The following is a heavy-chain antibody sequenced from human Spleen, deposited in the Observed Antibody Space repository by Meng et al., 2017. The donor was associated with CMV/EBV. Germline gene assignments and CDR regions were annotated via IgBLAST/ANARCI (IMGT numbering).Heavy chain of an antibody. CDR1: DLS. CDR3: ATRSLNYYGPGTYEYYGLDV. CDR2: FDPEDGDT. Sequence: DLSRHWGRRAPGKRLEWMGGFDPEDGDTVYAQKFKGRLTMTEDTSTDTAYMALSNLRSEDTAVYFCATRSLNYYGPGTYEYYGLDVWGQGTTVTVSS. D-gene: IGHD3-10*01. J-gene: IGHJ6*02. V-gene: IGHV1-24*01.